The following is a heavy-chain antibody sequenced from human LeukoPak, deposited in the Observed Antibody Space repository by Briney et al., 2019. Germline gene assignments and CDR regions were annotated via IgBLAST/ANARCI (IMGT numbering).Heavy chain of an antibody. Sequence: SETLSLTCTVSGGSTSSYYWSWIRQPPGKGLEWIGYTYYSGSTNYNPSLKSRVTISVDTSKNQFSLKLSSVTAADTAVYYCARTFLGYYFYMDVWGKGTTVTVSS. J-gene: IGHJ6*03. D-gene: IGHD3-3*02. CDR3: ARTFLGYYFYMDV. CDR1: GGSTSSYY. CDR2: TYYSGST. V-gene: IGHV4-59*01.